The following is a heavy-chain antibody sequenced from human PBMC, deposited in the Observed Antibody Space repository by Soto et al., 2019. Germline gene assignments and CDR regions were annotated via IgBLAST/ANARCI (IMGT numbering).Heavy chain of an antibody. D-gene: IGHD2-2*01. CDR1: GFTVSSNY. CDR3: ARSRPAAIIYYYYYMDV. V-gene: IGHV3-66*01. J-gene: IGHJ6*03. CDR2: IYSGGST. Sequence: GGSLRLSCAASGFTVSSNYMSWVRQAPGKGLEWVSVIYSGGSTYYADSVKGRFTISRDNSKNTLYLQMNSLRAEDTAVYYCARSRPAAIIYYYYYMDVWGKGTTVTVSS.